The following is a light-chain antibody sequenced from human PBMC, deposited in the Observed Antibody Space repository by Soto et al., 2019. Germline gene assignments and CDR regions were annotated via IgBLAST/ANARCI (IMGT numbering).Light chain of an antibody. J-gene: IGKJ2*01. CDR1: QSIRYW. Sequence: DIQMTQSPSTLSASVGDRVGVTCRASQSIRYWLAWHQQKPGKAPQVLIYDASTLQKGVPSRFSGSGFGTEFTLNISSLQPDDFATYYCQQYHGFPYTFGQGTKVEIK. V-gene: IGKV1-5*01. CDR3: QQYHGFPYT. CDR2: DAS.